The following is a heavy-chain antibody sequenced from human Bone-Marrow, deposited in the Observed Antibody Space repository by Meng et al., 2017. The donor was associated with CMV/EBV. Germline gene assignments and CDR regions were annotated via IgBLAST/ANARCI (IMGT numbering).Heavy chain of an antibody. CDR3: AREGPAAISWGGYYYYGMDV. CDR1: GGSISSTSYY. D-gene: IGHD2-2*02. V-gene: IGHV4-39*07. Sequence: SEPLSLTCTVSGGSISSTSYYWGWIRQPPGKGLEWIGSIYYSGSTYYNPSLKSRVTISVDTSKNQFSLKLSSVTAADTAVYYCAREGPAAISWGGYYYYGMDVWGQGTTVTVSS. J-gene: IGHJ6*02. CDR2: IYYSGST.